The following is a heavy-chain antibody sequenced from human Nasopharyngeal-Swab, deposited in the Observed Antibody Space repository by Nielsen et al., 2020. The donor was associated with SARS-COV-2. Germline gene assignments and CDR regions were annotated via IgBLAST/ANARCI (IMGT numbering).Heavy chain of an antibody. J-gene: IGHJ4*02. D-gene: IGHD3-10*01. CDR2: IRSKAYGGTT. Sequence: GESLKISCAASGFTFSSYAMSWVRQAPGKGLEWVAFIRSKAYGGTTEYAASVEGRFTISRDDSKSIAYLHMNSLKTEDTGFYYCIRPTMGDNWGQGTLVTVSS. CDR3: IRPTMGDN. CDR1: GFTFSSYA. V-gene: IGHV3-49*04.